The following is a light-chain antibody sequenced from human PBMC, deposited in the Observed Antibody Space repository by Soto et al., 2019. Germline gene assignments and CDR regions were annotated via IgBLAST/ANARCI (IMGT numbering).Light chain of an antibody. Sequence: QSALTQPPSVSGSPGQSVTISCTGTSSDVGSYNRVSWYQQPPGTAPKLMIYEVSNRPSGVPDRFSGSKSGNTASLTISGLQAEDEADYYCSSYTSISTVVFGGGTKVTVL. CDR1: SSDVGSYNR. CDR3: SSYTSISTVV. CDR2: EVS. V-gene: IGLV2-18*02. J-gene: IGLJ2*01.